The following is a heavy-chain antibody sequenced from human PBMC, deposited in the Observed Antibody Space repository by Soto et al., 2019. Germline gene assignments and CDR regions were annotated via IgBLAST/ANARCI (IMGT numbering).Heavy chain of an antibody. CDR1: GGSISSGGYS. CDR2: IYHSGST. D-gene: IGHD3-22*01. V-gene: IGHV4-30-2*01. J-gene: IGHJ4*02. Sequence: SETLCLTCAVSGGSISSGGYSWSWIRQPPGKGLEWIGYIYHSGSTYYNPSLKSRVTISVDRSKNKFSLKLSSVTAADTAVYYCARVFDDSSGSTPSIHYPGQAPLV. CDR3: ARVFDDSSGSTPSIHY.